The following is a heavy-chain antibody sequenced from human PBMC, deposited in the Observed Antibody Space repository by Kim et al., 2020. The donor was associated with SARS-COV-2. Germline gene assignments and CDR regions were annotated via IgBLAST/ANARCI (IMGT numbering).Heavy chain of an antibody. D-gene: IGHD4-17*01. CDR3: ARIGTVTIVGFPH. CDR2: INAGNGNT. CDR1: GYTFTSYA. V-gene: IGHV1-3*01. Sequence: ASVKVSCKASGYTFTSYAMHWVRQAPGQRLEWMGWINAGNGNTKYSQKFQGRVTITRDTSASTAYMELSSLRSEDTAVYYCARIGTVTIVGFPHWGQGTLVTVSS. J-gene: IGHJ1*01.